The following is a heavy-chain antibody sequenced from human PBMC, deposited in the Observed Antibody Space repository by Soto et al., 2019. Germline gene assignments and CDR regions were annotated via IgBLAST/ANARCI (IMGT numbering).Heavy chain of an antibody. CDR1: GYSFTNYW. V-gene: IGHV5-51*01. D-gene: IGHD5-12*01. Sequence: GESLKISCKGSGYSFTNYWIGWVRQKPGKGLEWMGTIFPGDSDTRYSPPFQGQVTISADRSTGTAYLQWSGLKASDSAMYYCARPQMATITYPFDIWGQGTMVTVPS. CDR3: ARPQMATITYPFDI. CDR2: IFPGDSDT. J-gene: IGHJ3*02.